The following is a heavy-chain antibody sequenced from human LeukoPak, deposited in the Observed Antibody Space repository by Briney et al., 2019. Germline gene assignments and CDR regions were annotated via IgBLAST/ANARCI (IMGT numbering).Heavy chain of an antibody. CDR1: GGSISSGGYS. Sequence: PSQTLSLTCAVSGGSISSGGYSWSWIRQPPGKGLEWIGYIYHSGSTYYNPSLKSRVTISVDRSKNQFSLKLSSVTAADTAVYYCARGLHNDIVVVGYFDYWGQGTLVTVSS. CDR2: IYHSGST. CDR3: ARGLHNDIVVVGYFDY. V-gene: IGHV4-30-2*01. J-gene: IGHJ4*02. D-gene: IGHD2-15*01.